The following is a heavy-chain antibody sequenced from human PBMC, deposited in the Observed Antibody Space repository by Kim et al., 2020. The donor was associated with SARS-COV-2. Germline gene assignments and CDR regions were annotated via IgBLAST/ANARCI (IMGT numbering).Heavy chain of an antibody. CDR2: ISSDGVNK. V-gene: IGHV3-11*01. J-gene: IGHJ5*02. D-gene: IGHD3-10*01. CDR3: ASRGRASAGDFDP. CDR1: GFTFTDYS. Sequence: GGSLRLSCVASGFTFTDYSMSWIRQTPGKGLEWISYISSDGVNKFYADSVKSRFTISRDNARNSLLLHMNSLRVEDTAVYYCASRGRASAGDFDPWGQGTRVTVSS.